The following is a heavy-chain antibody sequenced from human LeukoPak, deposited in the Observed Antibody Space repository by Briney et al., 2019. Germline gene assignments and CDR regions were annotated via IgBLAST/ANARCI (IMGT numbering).Heavy chain of an antibody. V-gene: IGHV4-39*07. CDR1: GVSISSGSNY. CDR3: VRAPQSWELVHDAFDM. J-gene: IGHJ3*02. CDR2: VYYSGST. D-gene: IGHD1-26*01. Sequence: SETLSLTCSVSGVSISSGSNYWGWIRQPPGKGLEWIESVYYSGSTYYNPSLKSRVTISVDTSSNQFSLKLNFVTAADTAVYYCVRAPQSWELVHDAFDMWGQGTVVTVSS.